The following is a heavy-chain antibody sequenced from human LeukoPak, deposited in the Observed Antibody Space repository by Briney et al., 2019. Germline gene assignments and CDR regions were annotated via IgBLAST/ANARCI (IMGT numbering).Heavy chain of an antibody. Sequence: QPGRSLRLSCAASGFTFDDYAMHWVRQAPGKGLEWVSGISWNSGSIGYADSVKGRFTISRDNAKNSLYLQMNSLRAEDTAVYYCAKDLSKGLLYRRGMYYFDYWGQGTLVTVSS. CDR3: AKDLSKGLLYRRGMYYFDY. J-gene: IGHJ4*02. V-gene: IGHV3-9*01. CDR2: ISWNSGSI. D-gene: IGHD3-10*01. CDR1: GFTFDDYA.